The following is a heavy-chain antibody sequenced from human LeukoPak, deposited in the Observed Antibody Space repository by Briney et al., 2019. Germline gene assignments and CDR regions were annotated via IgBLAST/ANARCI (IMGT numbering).Heavy chain of an antibody. CDR3: ASGYTSSWYYFDN. D-gene: IGHD6-13*01. CDR2: IYHSGST. J-gene: IGHJ4*02. CDR1: GYSISSGYY. V-gene: IGHV4-38-2*02. Sequence: PSETLSLTCTVSGYSISSGYYWGWIRQPPGKGLEWIGSIYHSGSTYYNPSLKSRVTISADTFKNQFSLKLSSVTAADTAVYYCASGYTSSWYYFDNWGQGTLVTVSS.